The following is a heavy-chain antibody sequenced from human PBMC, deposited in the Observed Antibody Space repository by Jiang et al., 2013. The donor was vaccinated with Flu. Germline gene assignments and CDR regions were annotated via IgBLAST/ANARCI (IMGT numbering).Heavy chain of an antibody. CDR2: ISYDGSNK. Sequence: LLESGGGVVQPGRSLRLSCAASGFTFSSYAMHWVRQAPGKGLEWVAVISYDGSNKYYADSVKGRFTISRDNSKNTLYLQMNSLRAEDTAVYYCARDREIAVAGISVYFDYWGQGTLVTVSS. J-gene: IGHJ4*02. V-gene: IGHV3-30-3*01. CDR1: GFTFSSYA. D-gene: IGHD6-19*01. CDR3: ARDREIAVAGISVYFDY.